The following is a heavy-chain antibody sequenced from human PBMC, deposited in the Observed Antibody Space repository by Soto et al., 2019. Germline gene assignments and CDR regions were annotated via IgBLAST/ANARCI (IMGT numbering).Heavy chain of an antibody. CDR1: GYTFTSYG. D-gene: IGHD1-26*01. Sequence: QVQLVQSGAEVKKPGASVKVSCKASGYTFTSYGISWVRQAPGQGLEWMGRISAYNGNTKYSQKLQGRVTMTTYTATSTAYMALRSLRSDDTAVYYCARVVGALGHWFDTWGQGTLVTVSA. V-gene: IGHV1-18*01. J-gene: IGHJ5*02. CDR3: ARVVGALGHWFDT. CDR2: ISAYNGNT.